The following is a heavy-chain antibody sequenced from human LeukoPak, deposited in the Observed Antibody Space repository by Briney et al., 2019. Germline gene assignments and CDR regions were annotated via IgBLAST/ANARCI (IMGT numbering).Heavy chain of an antibody. Sequence: PSQTLSLTCTVSGVSVSDGRYYWTWIRQHPGKGLKWIGYKYYSGSAKYNPSLKSRLTISIDTSKNQFSLKLSYVTAADTATYYCATPYCSGISCLDVFNMWGQGTRVTLSS. J-gene: IGHJ3*02. V-gene: IGHV4-31*03. CDR2: KYYSGSA. CDR3: ATPYCSGISCLDVFNM. CDR1: GVSVSDGRYY. D-gene: IGHD2-2*01.